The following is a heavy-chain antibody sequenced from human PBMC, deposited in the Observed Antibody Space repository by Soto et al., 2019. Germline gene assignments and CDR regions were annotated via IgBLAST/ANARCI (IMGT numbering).Heavy chain of an antibody. CDR2: VFHTGDT. CDR3: ARKAWVRFDY. V-gene: IGHV4-4*02. D-gene: IGHD7-27*01. CDR1: VDSISSSVW. Sequence: SETLSLTCAVSVDSISSSVWWTWVRQPPGKGLEWIGEVFHTGDTYFNPSLRSRVAMSVDKSTNEFSLKVTSVTAADTAIYYCARKAWVRFDYWGQGALVTVSS. J-gene: IGHJ4*02.